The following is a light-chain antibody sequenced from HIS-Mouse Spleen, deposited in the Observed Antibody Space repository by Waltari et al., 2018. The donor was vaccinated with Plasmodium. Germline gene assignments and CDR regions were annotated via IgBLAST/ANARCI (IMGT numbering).Light chain of an antibody. V-gene: IGKV1-39*01. CDR2: AAS. Sequence: DIQVTESPTSMSAFVGAKVPITCRASPSISIYFNWYQQKPGKAPKRLIYAASSLQSGVPSRFSGSGSGTDFTLTISSLQPEDFATYYCQQSYSTLMYTFGQGTKLEIK. CDR3: QQSYSTLMYT. CDR1: PSISIY. J-gene: IGKJ2*01.